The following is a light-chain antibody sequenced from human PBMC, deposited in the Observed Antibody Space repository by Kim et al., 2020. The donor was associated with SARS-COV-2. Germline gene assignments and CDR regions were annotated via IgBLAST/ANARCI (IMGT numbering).Light chain of an antibody. CDR1: RSNIGSNA. Sequence: QRVTISCSGTRSNIGSNAVSWYQQLPGTAPKLLIYGNNQRPSGVPDRFSGSKSGTSASLAISGLQSEDEADYYCGVWDDTLSGHWVFGGGTQLTVL. CDR2: GNN. J-gene: IGLJ3*02. V-gene: IGLV1-44*01. CDR3: GVWDDTLSGHWV.